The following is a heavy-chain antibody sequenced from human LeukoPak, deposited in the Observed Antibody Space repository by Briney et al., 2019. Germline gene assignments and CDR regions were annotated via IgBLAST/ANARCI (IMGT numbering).Heavy chain of an antibody. Sequence: PGGSLRLSCAASGFTSSSYWMSWVRQAPGKGLEWVANIKQDGSEKYYVDSVKGRFTISRDNAKNSLYLQMNSLRAEDTAVYYCARDRAVRGSFDYWGQGTLVTVSS. CDR3: ARDRAVRGSFDY. V-gene: IGHV3-7*01. D-gene: IGHD3-10*01. CDR2: IKQDGSEK. J-gene: IGHJ4*02. CDR1: GFTSSSYW.